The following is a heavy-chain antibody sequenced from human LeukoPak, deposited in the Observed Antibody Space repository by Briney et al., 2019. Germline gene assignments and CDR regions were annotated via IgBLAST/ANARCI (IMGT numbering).Heavy chain of an antibody. J-gene: IGHJ5*02. CDR3: ARGGYCSGGSCPGLRRWFDP. CDR1: GGTFSSYA. V-gene: IGHV1-69*04. D-gene: IGHD2-15*01. CDR2: IIPLLGIA. Sequence: ASVKVSCKASGGTFSSYAISWVRQAPGQGFEWMGRIIPLLGIANYPQKFQGRVTITADKSTSTAYMELSSLRSEDTAVYYCARGGYCSGGSCPGLRRWFDPWGQGTLVTVSS.